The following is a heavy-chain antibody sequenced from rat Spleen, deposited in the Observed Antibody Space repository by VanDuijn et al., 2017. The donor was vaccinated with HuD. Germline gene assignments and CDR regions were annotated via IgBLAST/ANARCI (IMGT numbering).Heavy chain of an antibody. CDR1: GFTFNNYW. V-gene: IGHV5-31*01. CDR2: ITNTGGST. J-gene: IGHJ4*01. Sequence: EVQLVESGGGLVQPGRSLKLSCVASGFTFNNYWMTWIRQAPGKGLEWVASITNTGGSTYYPDSVKGRFTISRDNAKSTLYLQMNSLRSEDTATYYCTRVYISLYVMDAWGQGASVTVSS. D-gene: IGHD1-6*01. CDR3: TRVYISLYVMDA.